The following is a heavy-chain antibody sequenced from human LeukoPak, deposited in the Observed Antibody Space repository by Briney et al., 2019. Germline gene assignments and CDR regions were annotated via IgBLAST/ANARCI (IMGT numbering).Heavy chain of an antibody. CDR3: ARAVAGPSHLDY. V-gene: IGHV3-74*01. J-gene: IGHJ4*02. CDR2: INSDGSTT. CDR1: GFTFSGYW. D-gene: IGHD6-19*01. Sequence: GGSLRLSCAASGFTFSGYWMHWVRQAPGKGLVWVARINSDGSTTTYADSVKGRFTISRYNAKNTLYLQMNSLRAEDTAVFYCARAVAGPSHLDYWGQGTLVTVSS.